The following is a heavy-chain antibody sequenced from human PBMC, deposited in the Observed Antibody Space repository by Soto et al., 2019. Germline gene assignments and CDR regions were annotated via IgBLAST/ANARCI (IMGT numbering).Heavy chain of an antibody. Sequence: EVQLLESGGGLVQPGGSLRLSCAASGFTFSNYAMSWVRQAPGKGLEWLSSISASGGSTYYADSVKGRFTISRDNCKDTLDLQMYSLRAEDTAVYYCAKRHSSGFDYWGQGTLVTVFS. V-gene: IGHV3-23*01. CDR1: GFTFSNYA. CDR2: ISASGGST. D-gene: IGHD6-19*01. J-gene: IGHJ4*02. CDR3: AKRHSSGFDY.